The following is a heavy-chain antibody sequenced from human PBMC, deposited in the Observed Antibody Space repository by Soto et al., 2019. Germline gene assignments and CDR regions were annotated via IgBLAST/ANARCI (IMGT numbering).Heavy chain of an antibody. CDR2: TYYRSKWYN. D-gene: IGHD6-13*01. V-gene: IGHV6-1*01. Sequence: SQTLSLTCAISGDSVSGNSAAWNWIRQTPSRGLEWLGRTYYRSKWYNDYAVSVKSRITINPDTSKNQFSLQLNSVTPEDTAVYYCARDQSYSSSWYLNWFDPWGQGTLVTVSS. CDR1: GDSVSGNSAA. J-gene: IGHJ5*02. CDR3: ARDQSYSSSWYLNWFDP.